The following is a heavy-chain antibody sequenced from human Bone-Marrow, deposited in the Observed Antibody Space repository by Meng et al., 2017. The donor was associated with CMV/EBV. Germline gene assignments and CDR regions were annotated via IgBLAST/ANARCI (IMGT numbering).Heavy chain of an antibody. J-gene: IGHJ6*02. V-gene: IGHV1-69*10. CDR2: IIPILGIA. D-gene: IGHD2-2*01. Sequence: SVKVSCKASGGTFSSYAISWVRQAPGQGLEWMGGIIPILGIANYAQKVQGRVTITTDESTSTAYMELSSLRSEDTAVYYCASWDSIVVVPAASRYYYGMDVWGQGTTVTVSS. CDR3: ASWDSIVVVPAASRYYYGMDV. CDR1: GGTFSSYA.